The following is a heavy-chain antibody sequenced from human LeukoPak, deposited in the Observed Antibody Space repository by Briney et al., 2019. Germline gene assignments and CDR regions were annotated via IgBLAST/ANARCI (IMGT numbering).Heavy chain of an antibody. CDR1: GFTFSSYA. CDR3: VKGYCSSISCFGDY. D-gene: IGHD2-2*01. CDR2: ISSNGGST. J-gene: IGHJ4*02. Sequence: PGGALRLSCSASGFTFSSYAMHWVRQAPGKGLEYVSAISSNGGSTYYADSVKVRFPISRDNSKNTLYLQMSSLRAEDTAVYYCVKGYCSSISCFGDYWGQGTLVTFSS. V-gene: IGHV3-64D*09.